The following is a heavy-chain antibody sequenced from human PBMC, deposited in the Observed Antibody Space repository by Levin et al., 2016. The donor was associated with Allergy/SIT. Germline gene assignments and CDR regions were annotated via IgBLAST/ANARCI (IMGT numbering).Heavy chain of an antibody. J-gene: IGHJ4*02. Sequence: KVSCKGFGYSFTNYWIAWVRQMPGKGLEWMGIIYPGDSDTKYSPSLQGQVTISADKSISTAYLQWSSLKTSDTAVYYCARRFRDGYEYFDYWGQGTLVTVSS. CDR1: GYSFTNYW. CDR2: IYPGDSDT. CDR3: ARRFRDGYEYFDY. V-gene: IGHV5-51*01. D-gene: IGHD5-24*01.